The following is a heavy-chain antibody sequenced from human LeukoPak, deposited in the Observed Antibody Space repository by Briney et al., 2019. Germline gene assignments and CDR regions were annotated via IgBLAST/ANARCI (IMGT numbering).Heavy chain of an antibody. V-gene: IGHV3-23*01. CDR3: AKDWVGYCSGGSCYSSWAFDI. J-gene: IGHJ3*02. CDR1: GFSFSSYT. D-gene: IGHD2-15*01. Sequence: GGSLRLSCSASGFSFSSYTMTWVRQAPGKGPEWVSIISGGGDTTFYTDSVKGRFTISRDNSKNTLYLQMNSLRAEDTAVYYCAKDWVGYCSGGSCYSSWAFDIWGQGTMVTVSS. CDR2: ISGGGDTT.